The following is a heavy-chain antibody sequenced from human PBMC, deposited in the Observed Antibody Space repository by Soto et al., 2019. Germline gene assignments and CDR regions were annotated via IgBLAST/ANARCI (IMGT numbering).Heavy chain of an antibody. CDR1: GGTFSSYA. CDR3: ARAEVRDIVVVVPANPYYYGMDV. CDR2: IIPIFGTA. D-gene: IGHD2-15*01. J-gene: IGHJ6*02. Sequence: SVKVSCKASGGTFSSYAISWVRQAPGQGLEWMGGIIPIFGTANYAQKFQGKVTITADESTSTEYMELSSLRSEDTAVYYCARAEVRDIVVVVPANPYYYGMDVWGQGTTVTVSS. V-gene: IGHV1-69*13.